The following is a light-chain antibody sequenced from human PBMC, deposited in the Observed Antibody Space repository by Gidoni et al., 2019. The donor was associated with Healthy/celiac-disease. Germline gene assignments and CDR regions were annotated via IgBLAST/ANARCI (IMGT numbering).Light chain of an antibody. J-gene: IGLJ1*01. CDR2: EVS. CDR1: SSDVGSYNL. CDR3: CSYAGSSTYV. V-gene: IGLV2-23*02. Sequence: QSALTQPASVSGSPGQSITSSCTATSSDVGSYNLVSWYQQHPGKAPKLMIYEVSKRPSGVSNRFSGSKSGNTASLTISGLQAEDEADYYCCSYAGSSTYVFGTGTKVTVL.